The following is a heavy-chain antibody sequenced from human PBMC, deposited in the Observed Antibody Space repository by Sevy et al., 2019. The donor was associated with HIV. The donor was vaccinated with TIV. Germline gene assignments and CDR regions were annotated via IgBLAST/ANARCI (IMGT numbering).Heavy chain of an antibody. J-gene: IGHJ4*02. V-gene: IGHV3-23*01. D-gene: IGHD3-16*02. CDR2: ICANNANT. CDR1: GFAFSNFA. CDR3: AKGSIASCYGHIDY. Sequence: GGSLRLSCAASGFAFSNFAMTWVRQAPGKGLEWVSVICANNANTYYADSVKGRFTISRDNSMNTLYLQMNSLRAEDTAFYYCAKGSIASCYGHIDYWGQGSLVTVSS.